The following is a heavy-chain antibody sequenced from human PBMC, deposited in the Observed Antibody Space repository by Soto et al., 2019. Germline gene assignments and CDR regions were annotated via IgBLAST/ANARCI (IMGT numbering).Heavy chain of an antibody. J-gene: IGHJ3*02. CDR3: ANYLYSSSWPDAFDI. CDR1: GFTFSSYA. V-gene: IGHV3-23*01. CDR2: ISGSGGST. Sequence: PGGSLRLSCAASGFTFSSYAMSWVRQAPGKGLEWVSAISGSGGSTYYADSVKGRFTISRDNSKNTLYLQMNSLRAEDTAVYYCANYLYSSSWPDAFDIWGQGTMVPVSS. D-gene: IGHD6-13*01.